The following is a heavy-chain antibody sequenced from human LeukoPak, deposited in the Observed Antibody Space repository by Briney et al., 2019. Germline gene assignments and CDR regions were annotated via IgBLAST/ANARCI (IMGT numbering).Heavy chain of an antibody. J-gene: IGHJ5*02. V-gene: IGHV1-8*03. D-gene: IGHD4-23*01. CDR3: ARDYGGNSGWFDP. CDR2: MNPTSGNT. CDR1: GYTFTSYD. Sequence: GASVKVSCKASGYTFTSYDINWVRQATGQGLERMGWMNPTSGNTGYAQNFQGRVTITRDTSISTAYMELSSLRSEDTAVYYCARDYGGNSGWFDPWGQGTLVTVSS.